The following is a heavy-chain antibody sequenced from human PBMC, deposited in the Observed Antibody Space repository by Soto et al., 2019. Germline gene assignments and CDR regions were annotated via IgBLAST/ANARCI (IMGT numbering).Heavy chain of an antibody. Sequence: QVQLVQSGAEVKKPGASVQVSCKASGYTFTSAGISWVRQAPGQGLEWMGWISAYNGNTNYAQKLQCRVTMTTDTSTSTAYMELRSLKSADTSLYDCARESSSSCHDYWGQGTLVTVSS. CDR1: GYTFTSAG. V-gene: IGHV1-18*01. CDR3: ARESSSSCHDY. CDR2: ISAYNGNT. D-gene: IGHD6-13*01. J-gene: IGHJ4*02.